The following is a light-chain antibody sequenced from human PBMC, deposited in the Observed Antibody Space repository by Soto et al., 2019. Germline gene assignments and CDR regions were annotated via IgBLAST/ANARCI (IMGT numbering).Light chain of an antibody. V-gene: IGKV3-11*01. CDR2: DAS. J-gene: IGKJ4*01. CDR1: QSVSSY. Sequence: EIVLTQSPATLSLSPGEGATLSCRASQSVSSYLAWYQQKPGQAPRLLIYDASNRATGIPARFSGSGSGTDFTLTISSLEPEDFAVYYCQQRRIWPLTFGGGTQVEI. CDR3: QQRRIWPLT.